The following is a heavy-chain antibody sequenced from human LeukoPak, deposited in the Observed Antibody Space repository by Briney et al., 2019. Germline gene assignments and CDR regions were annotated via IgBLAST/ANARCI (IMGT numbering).Heavy chain of an antibody. J-gene: IGHJ4*02. Sequence: GGSLRLSCAASGFTFSDYYMCWIRQAPGKGLEWVSYISSSGSTIYYADSVKGRFTISRDNAKNSLYLQMNSLRAEDTAVYYCARARCSSTSCYHFDYWGQGTLVTVSS. D-gene: IGHD2-2*01. CDR1: GFTFSDYY. CDR3: ARARCSSTSCYHFDY. V-gene: IGHV3-11*01. CDR2: ISSSGSTI.